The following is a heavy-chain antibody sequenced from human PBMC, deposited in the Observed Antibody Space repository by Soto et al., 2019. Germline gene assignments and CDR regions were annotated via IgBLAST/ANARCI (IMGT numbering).Heavy chain of an antibody. V-gene: IGHV2-5*02. CDR2: IYWDDDK. CDR3: TQRRCGGDCLRSNSSHYYYGMDV. D-gene: IGHD2-21*02. CDR1: GFSLNTGGLG. J-gene: IGHJ6*02. Sequence: QITLKESGPTLVKPTQTLTLTCTFSGFSLNTGGLGVGWIRQPPGKALEWLALIYWDDDKRYSPSLKSRLRITKDTSNNQVVLTMTNMDPVDTATYYCTQRRCGGDCLRSNSSHYYYGMDVWGQGTTVTVSS.